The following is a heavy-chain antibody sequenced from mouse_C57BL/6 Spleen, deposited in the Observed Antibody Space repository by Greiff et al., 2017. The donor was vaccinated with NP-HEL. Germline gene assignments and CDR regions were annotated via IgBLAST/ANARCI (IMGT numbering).Heavy chain of an antibody. CDR2: IHPNSGST. CDR3: AINWDVSFAY. V-gene: IGHV1-64*01. J-gene: IGHJ3*01. D-gene: IGHD4-1*01. CDR1: GYTFTSYW. Sequence: QVHVKQPGAELVKPGASVKLSCKASGYTFTSYWMHWVKQRPGQGLEWIGMIHPNSGSTNYNEKFKSKATLTVDKSASTAYMQLSSLTSEDSAVYYCAINWDVSFAYWGQGTLVTVSA.